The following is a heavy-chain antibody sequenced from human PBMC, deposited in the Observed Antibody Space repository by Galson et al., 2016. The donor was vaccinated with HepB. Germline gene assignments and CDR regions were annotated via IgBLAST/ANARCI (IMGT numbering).Heavy chain of an antibody. CDR2: IYPGDSDT. D-gene: IGHD3-10*01. V-gene: IGHV5-51*01. J-gene: IGHJ5*02. CDR1: GYSFETFW. Sequence: QSGAEVKKPGESLKISCRGFGYSFETFWIVWVRQMPGKGLEWMGIIYPGDSDTRYSPSFQGQVTISADTSINTAYLQWSSLKVSARAMYYCTRAPLVGTWFAPWGQGTLVTVSS. CDR3: TRAPLVGTWFAP.